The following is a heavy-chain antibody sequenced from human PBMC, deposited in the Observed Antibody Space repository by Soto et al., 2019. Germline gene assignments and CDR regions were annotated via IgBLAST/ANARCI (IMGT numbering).Heavy chain of an antibody. CDR2: IYWNDDK. CDR1: GFSLRTTGVG. V-gene: IGHV2-5*01. Sequence: QITLKESGPTLVEPTQTLTLTCTYSGFSLRTTGVGVGWIRQPPGKALEWLGIIYWNDDKRYSPSLKNRFTLTSDISKSQVVLIMTNMDPVDTATYYCAHTWGLPFDYWGQGTLVIVSS. CDR3: AHTWGLPFDY. J-gene: IGHJ4*02. D-gene: IGHD3-16*01.